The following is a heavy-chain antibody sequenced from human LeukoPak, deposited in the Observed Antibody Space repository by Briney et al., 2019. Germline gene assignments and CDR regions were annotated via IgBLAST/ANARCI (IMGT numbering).Heavy chain of an antibody. Sequence: ASVKVSCKASGYTFTTYGISWVRQAPGQGLEWMGWITVNSGNTNYAQKLQGRVTITADKSTSTAYMELSSLRSEDTAVYYCARDRTSPTGYYYYALDVWGQGTTVTVSS. CDR2: ITVNSGNT. D-gene: IGHD3-10*01. CDR3: ARDRTSPTGYYYYALDV. J-gene: IGHJ6*02. V-gene: IGHV1-18*01. CDR1: GYTFTTYG.